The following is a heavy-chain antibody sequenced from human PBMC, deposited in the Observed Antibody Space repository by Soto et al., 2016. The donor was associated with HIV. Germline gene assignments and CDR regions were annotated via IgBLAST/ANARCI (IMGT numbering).Heavy chain of an antibody. Sequence: VQESGPGLVKPSETLSLTCAVSGYSISNGYYWGWIRQSPGKGLEWIGTINHSGSTSNNPSLKSRVTISVEKSKNQFSLKLTSVTAADTAVYYCARYSGSSSFDYWGQGTLVAVSS. CDR2: INHSGST. D-gene: IGHD6-6*01. CDR1: GYSISNGYY. CDR3: ARYSGSSSFDY. J-gene: IGHJ4*02. V-gene: IGHV4-38-2*01.